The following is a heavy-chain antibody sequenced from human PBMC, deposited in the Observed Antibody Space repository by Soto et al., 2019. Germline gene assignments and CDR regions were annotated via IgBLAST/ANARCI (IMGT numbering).Heavy chain of an antibody. D-gene: IGHD3-22*01. J-gene: IGHJ1*01. CDR3: ARDLDGLHDDTSGPFPRPG. CDR2: INHSGST. Sequence: PSETLSLTCAVYGGSFSGHYWTWIRQPPGKGLEWIGEINHSGSTNYNPPLKSRVTISVDTSKNQFSLKVSSVTVADTAVYYCARDLDGLHDDTSGPFPRPGWGQGTLVTVS. V-gene: IGHV4-34*01. CDR1: GGSFSGHY.